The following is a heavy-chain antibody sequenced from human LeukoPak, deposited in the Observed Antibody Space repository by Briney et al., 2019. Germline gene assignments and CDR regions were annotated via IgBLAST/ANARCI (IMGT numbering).Heavy chain of an antibody. J-gene: IGHJ4*02. CDR2: IIPIFGRA. CDR1: GYTFTSYG. CDR3: ARDRYSGDYDFWSPFDY. Sequence: ASVKVSCKASGYTFTSYGISWVRQAPGQGLEWMGGIIPIFGRANYAQKFQGRVTITTDESTSTADMELSSLRSEDTAVCYCARDRYSGDYDFWSPFDYWGQGTLVTVSS. D-gene: IGHD3-3*01. V-gene: IGHV1-69*05.